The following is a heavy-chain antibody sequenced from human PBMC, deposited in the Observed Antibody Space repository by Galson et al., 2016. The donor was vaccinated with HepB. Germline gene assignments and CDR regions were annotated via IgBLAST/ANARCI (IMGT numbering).Heavy chain of an antibody. CDR3: ARMGRGGGVFDM. J-gene: IGHJ3*02. D-gene: IGHD4-23*01. V-gene: IGHV4-4*02. Sequence: SETLSLTCTVSGGSISSSNWWTWVRQPPGKRPERIGEIYHLGTTNYNPSLTSRVTISVDKSKKQFSLKLNSVTPADTAVYYCARMGRGGGVFDMWGQGTMAIVSS. CDR2: IYHLGTT. CDR1: GGSISSSNW.